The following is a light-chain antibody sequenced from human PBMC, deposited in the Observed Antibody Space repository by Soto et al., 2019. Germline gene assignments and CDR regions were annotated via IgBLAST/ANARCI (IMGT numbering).Light chain of an antibody. J-gene: IGLJ1*01. CDR3: SSCTSSSTLYV. CDR1: SSDVGGYNY. Sequence: QSVLTQPASVSGSPGRSITISCTGTSSDVGGYNYVSWYQQHPGKAPKLMIYEVSNRPSGVSNRFSGSKSGNTASLTISGLQAEDEADYYCSSCTSSSTLYVFGTGTKVTVL. CDR2: EVS. V-gene: IGLV2-14*01.